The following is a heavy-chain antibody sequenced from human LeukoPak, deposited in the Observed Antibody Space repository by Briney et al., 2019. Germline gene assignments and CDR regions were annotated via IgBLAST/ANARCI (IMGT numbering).Heavy chain of an antibody. V-gene: IGHV4-59*01. CDR2: IYSSGST. J-gene: IGHJ3*02. D-gene: IGHD5-18*01. CDR1: GDSFSSYF. CDR3: ARVDTSLVPDAFDI. Sequence: PSETLSLTCTVSGDSFSSYFWSWIRQPPGKGLEWIGYIYSSGSTNYNPSLKSRVSISADTSKNEFSLKLRSVTAADTAVYFCARVDTSLVPDAFDIWGRGSMVTVSS.